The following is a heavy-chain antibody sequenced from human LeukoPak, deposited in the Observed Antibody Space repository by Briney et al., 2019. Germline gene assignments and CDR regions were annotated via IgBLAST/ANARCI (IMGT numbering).Heavy chain of an antibody. Sequence: PGGSLRLSCTASGFTFSSYAMSWVRQAPGKGLEWVSGVSGSGGRTYYADSVQGRFTISRDNSKNTLYLQMISLRAEDTAVYYCAKDQGDSVRGSFDYWGQGTLVTVSS. CDR3: AKDQGDSVRGSFDY. CDR1: GFTFSSYA. D-gene: IGHD3-16*01. J-gene: IGHJ4*02. CDR2: VSGSGGRT. V-gene: IGHV3-23*01.